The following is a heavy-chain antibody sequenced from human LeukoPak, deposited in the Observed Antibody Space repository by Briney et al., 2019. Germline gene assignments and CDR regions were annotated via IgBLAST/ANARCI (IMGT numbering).Heavy chain of an antibody. Sequence: PGGSLRLSCAASGFTFSDSAMHWVRQASGKGLEWVGRIRSKGNSYTTAYAASVKGRFTISRDDSKNTAYLQMNSLKTEDTAVYYCTRQGPTSPFRKNWGQGTLVTVSS. CDR2: IRSKGNSYTT. J-gene: IGHJ4*02. D-gene: IGHD2-2*01. CDR1: GFTFSDSA. V-gene: IGHV3-73*01. CDR3: TRQGPTSPFRKN.